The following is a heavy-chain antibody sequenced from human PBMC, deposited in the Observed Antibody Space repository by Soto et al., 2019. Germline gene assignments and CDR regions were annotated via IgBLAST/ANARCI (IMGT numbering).Heavy chain of an antibody. D-gene: IGHD3-22*01. Sequence: SETLSLTCTVSGGSISSSSYYWGWIRQPPGKGLEWIGSIYYSGSTYYNPSLKSRVTISVGTSKNQFSLKLSSVTAADTAVYYCARRGYYYDRGSVGWFDYWGQGTLVTVSS. J-gene: IGHJ4*02. CDR2: IYYSGST. CDR1: GGSISSSSYY. V-gene: IGHV4-39*01. CDR3: ARRGYYYDRGSVGWFDY.